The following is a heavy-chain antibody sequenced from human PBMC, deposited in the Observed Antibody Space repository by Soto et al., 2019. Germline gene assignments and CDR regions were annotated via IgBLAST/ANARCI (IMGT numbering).Heavy chain of an antibody. D-gene: IGHD4-17*01. V-gene: IGHV4-59*02. Sequence: SETLSLTCYVSGGSVSSFCWTWIRQSPGKGLESIAYVGRTGSTKYNPSRERRVAISLDTSKNQFSLRLTSVTAAVKDVYFCARVRTEYGGLDYWGQGTLVTVSS. CDR1: GGSVSSFC. CDR3: ARVRTEYGGLDY. CDR2: VGRTGST. J-gene: IGHJ4*02.